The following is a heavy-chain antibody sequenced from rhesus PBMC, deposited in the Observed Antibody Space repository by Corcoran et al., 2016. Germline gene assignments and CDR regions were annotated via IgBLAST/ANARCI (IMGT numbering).Heavy chain of an antibody. V-gene: IGHV4-173*01. CDR1: GGSISRNY. CDR3: ARESVLVVVAIGAFDY. J-gene: IGHJ4*01. CDR2: ISGSGGST. Sequence: QLQLQESGPGLVKPSETLSLTCAVSGGSISRNYWSWIRQPPGKGLEWIGRISGSGGSTDYNPSLKSRVTISTDTSKNQFSLKLSSVTAADTAVYYCARESVLVVVAIGAFDYWGQGVLVTVSS. D-gene: IGHD2-21*01.